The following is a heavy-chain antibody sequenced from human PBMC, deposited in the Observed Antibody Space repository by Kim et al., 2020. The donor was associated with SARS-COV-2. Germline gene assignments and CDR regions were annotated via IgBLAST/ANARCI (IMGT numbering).Heavy chain of an antibody. J-gene: IGHJ4*02. CDR1: GFIFSSSA. Sequence: LSLTCEASGFIFSSSAMTWVRQAPGKGLEWVSAISPASNTVYYADAVKGRFTTSRDNPKSTVFLHMNSLRAEDTAIYYCAKNYGASVSYDFWGQGTLVTVSS. V-gene: IGHV3-23*01. D-gene: IGHD4-17*01. CDR2: ISPASNTV. CDR3: AKNYGASVSYDF.